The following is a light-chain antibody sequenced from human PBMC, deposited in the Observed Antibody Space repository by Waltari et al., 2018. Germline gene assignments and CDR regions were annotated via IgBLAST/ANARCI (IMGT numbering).Light chain of an antibody. V-gene: IGKV3-15*01. CDR2: GAS. Sequence: ETVMTQSPANLSVSPGERVTLSCRASQSISSHLAWSQRKPGQAPRLLIYGASTRATGVPARFSGSGSGTEFILTISSLQSEDFAVYFCQQYNKWPPAFGQGTKLEIK. CDR1: QSISSH. J-gene: IGKJ1*01. CDR3: QQYNKWPPA.